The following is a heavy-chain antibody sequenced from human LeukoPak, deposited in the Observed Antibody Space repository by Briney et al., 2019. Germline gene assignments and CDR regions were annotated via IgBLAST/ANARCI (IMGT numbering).Heavy chain of an antibody. Sequence: SETLSLTCAVYGGSFSGYYWSWIRQPPGKGLEWIGEINHSGSTNYNPSLKSRVTISVETSKDQFSLKLSSVTAADTAVYYCARAYEYSSSSDAFDIWGQGTMVTVSS. CDR3: ARAYEYSSSSDAFDI. CDR2: INHSGST. V-gene: IGHV4-34*01. CDR1: GGSFSGYY. J-gene: IGHJ3*02. D-gene: IGHD6-6*01.